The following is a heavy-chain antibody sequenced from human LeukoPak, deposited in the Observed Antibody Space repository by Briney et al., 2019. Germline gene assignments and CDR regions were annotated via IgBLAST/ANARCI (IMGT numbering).Heavy chain of an antibody. CDR2: IIPIFGTA. V-gene: IGHV1-69*13. CDR1: GYTFTGYY. D-gene: IGHD3-10*01. J-gene: IGHJ4*02. Sequence: SVKVSCKASGYTFTGYYMHWVRQAPGQGLEWMGGIIPIFGTANYAQKFQGRVTITADESTSTAYMELSSLRSEDTAVYYCARSGGYWGQGTLVTVSS. CDR3: ARSGGY.